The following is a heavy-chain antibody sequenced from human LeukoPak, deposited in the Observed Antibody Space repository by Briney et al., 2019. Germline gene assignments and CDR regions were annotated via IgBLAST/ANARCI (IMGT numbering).Heavy chain of an antibody. D-gene: IGHD2-2*01. J-gene: IGHJ5*02. V-gene: IGHV4-30-2*01. CDR2: IYHSGST. CDR1: GCSISSGGYS. CDR3: ARAAVVPAAIGWFDP. Sequence: PSETLSITCAVSGCSISSGGYSWSCMRQRPGKGLEWIGYIYHSGSTYYNPSLKSRVTISVDRSKNQFSLKLSSVTAADAAVYYCARAAVVPAAIGWFDPWGQGTLVTVSS.